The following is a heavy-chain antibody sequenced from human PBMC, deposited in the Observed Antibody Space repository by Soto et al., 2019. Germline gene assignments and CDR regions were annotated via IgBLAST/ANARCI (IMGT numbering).Heavy chain of an antibody. V-gene: IGHV3-74*01. Sequence: GGSLRLTCAASGFPFSHYWMHWVRQTPGKGLVWVSRINPAGTITNYADSVEGRFTISRDNADSALFLQMNSLSAEDTAIYYCTSDTFGLRDTWGQGTLVTVSS. CDR2: INPAGTIT. CDR3: TSDTFGLRDT. D-gene: IGHD3-16*01. CDR1: GFPFSHYW. J-gene: IGHJ5*02.